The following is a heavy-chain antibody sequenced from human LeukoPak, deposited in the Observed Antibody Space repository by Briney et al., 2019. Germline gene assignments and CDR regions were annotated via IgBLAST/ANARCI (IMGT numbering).Heavy chain of an antibody. Sequence: GGSLRLSCAASGFTFSSYAMHWVRQAPGKGLEWVAIISYDGSNKYYADSVKGRFTISRDNSKNTLYLQMNSLRAEDTAVYYCARARWRVEMATVIDYWGQGTLVTVSS. CDR1: GFTFSSYA. CDR2: ISYDGSNK. J-gene: IGHJ4*02. V-gene: IGHV3-30-3*01. D-gene: IGHD5-24*01. CDR3: ARARWRVEMATVIDY.